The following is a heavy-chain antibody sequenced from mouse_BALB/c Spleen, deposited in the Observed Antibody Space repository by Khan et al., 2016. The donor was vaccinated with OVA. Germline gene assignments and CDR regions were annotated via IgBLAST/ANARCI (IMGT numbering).Heavy chain of an antibody. J-gene: IGHJ3*01. Sequence: EVQLQESGPELVKPGTSVKISCKASGYTFTDFIIDWVKQSLGESLEWIGDIYPNTGDIMYNQKFKGKATLTVDKSSSTAYMELRNLTSEDTAVFYCVRHGHGGFAYRGQWTLVTLS. CDR1: GYTFTDFI. D-gene: IGHD2-2*01. CDR3: VRHGHGGFAY. CDR2: IYPNTGDI. V-gene: IGHV1-18*01.